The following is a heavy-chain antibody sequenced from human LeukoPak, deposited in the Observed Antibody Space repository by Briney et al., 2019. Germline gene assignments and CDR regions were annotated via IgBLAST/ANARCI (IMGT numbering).Heavy chain of an antibody. CDR3: AREQVSSGHHDY. D-gene: IGHD6-19*01. CDR1: GYTFTSYD. V-gene: IGHV1-8*01. J-gene: IGHJ4*02. Sequence: GASVKVPCKASGYTFTSYDINWVRQATGQGLEWMGWMNPNSGNTGYAQKFQGRVTMTRNTSISTAYMELSSLRSEDTAVYYCAREQVSSGHHDYWGQGTLVTVSS. CDR2: MNPNSGNT.